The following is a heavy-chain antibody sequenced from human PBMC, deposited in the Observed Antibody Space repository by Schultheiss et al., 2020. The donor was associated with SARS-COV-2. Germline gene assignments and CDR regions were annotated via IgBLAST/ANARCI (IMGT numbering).Heavy chain of an antibody. J-gene: IGHJ2*01. CDR2: IYYSGST. Sequence: SETLSLTCTVSGGSISSGGYYWSWIRQPPGKGLEWIGYIYYSGSTNYNPSLKSRVTISVDTSKNQFSLKLSSVTAADTAVYYCARGGANYYDSREYWYFDLWGRGTLVTVSS. CDR3: ARGGANYYDSREYWYFDL. V-gene: IGHV4-61*08. CDR1: GGSISSGGYY. D-gene: IGHD3-22*01.